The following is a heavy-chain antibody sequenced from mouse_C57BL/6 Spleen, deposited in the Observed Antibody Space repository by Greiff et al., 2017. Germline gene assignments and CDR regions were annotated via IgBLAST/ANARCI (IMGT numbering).Heavy chain of an antibody. V-gene: IGHV2-9-1*01. D-gene: IGHD1-1*01. CDR1: GFSLTSYA. Sequence: VQLQQSGPGLVAPSQSLSITCTVSGFSLTSYAISWVRQPPGKGLEWLGVIWTGGGTNYNSALKSRLSISKDNSKSQVFLKMNSLQSDDTARYYCARKTGYGSSSYAMDYWGQGTSVTVSS. CDR2: IWTGGGT. CDR3: ARKTGYGSSSYAMDY. J-gene: IGHJ4*01.